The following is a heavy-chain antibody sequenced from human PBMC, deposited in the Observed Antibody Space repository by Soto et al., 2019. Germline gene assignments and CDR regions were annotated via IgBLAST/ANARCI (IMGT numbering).Heavy chain of an antibody. CDR1: GGTFSSYA. J-gene: IGHJ4*02. Sequence: SVKVSCKASGGTFSSYAISWVRQAPGQGLEWMGGIIPIFGTANYAQKFQGRVTITADESTSTAYMELSSLRSGDTAVYYCAREEVGGSSSSGFDYWGQGTLVTVSS. CDR3: AREEVGGSSSSGFDY. V-gene: IGHV1-69*13. CDR2: IIPIFGTA. D-gene: IGHD6-6*01.